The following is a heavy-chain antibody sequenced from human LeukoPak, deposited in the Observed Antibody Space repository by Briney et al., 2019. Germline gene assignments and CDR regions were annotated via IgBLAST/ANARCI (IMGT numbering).Heavy chain of an antibody. D-gene: IGHD3-10*02. J-gene: IGHJ2*01. CDR2: VNPNSGGP. V-gene: IGHV1-2*02. Sequence: SVQVSYQASDYTFTRYYMHWVRQAPGQGLAWMGWVNPNSGGPHYAPKFQGRVTMTRDTSISTAYMELSRLRSDETAVYYCARGPYVPFPNWYFDLWGRGTLVTVSS. CDR1: DYTFTRYY. CDR3: ARGPYVPFPNWYFDL.